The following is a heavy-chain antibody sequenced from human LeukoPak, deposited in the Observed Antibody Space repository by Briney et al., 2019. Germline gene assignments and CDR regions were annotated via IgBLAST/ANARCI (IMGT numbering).Heavy chain of an antibody. J-gene: IGHJ4*02. CDR1: GFTFTTYG. CDR3: ARGPPMYSYGSTAYHYDYFEY. CDR2: ISGSGGST. V-gene: IGHV3-23*01. Sequence: GGSLRLSCAASGFTFTTYGMSWVRQAPGKGLEWVSAISGSGGSTYYADSVKGRFTISRDNSKNTLYLQMNSLRPEDTAVYFCARGPPMYSYGSTAYHYDYFEYWGQGTLVTVSS. D-gene: IGHD3-22*01.